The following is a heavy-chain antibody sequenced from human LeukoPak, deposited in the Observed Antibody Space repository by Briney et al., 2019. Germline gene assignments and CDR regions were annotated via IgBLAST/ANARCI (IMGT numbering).Heavy chain of an antibody. V-gene: IGHV1-2*06. CDR1: GYTFTGYY. D-gene: IGHD3-22*01. CDR3: ARDPYYYDSSGYYYGLHY. J-gene: IGHJ4*02. Sequence: GASVKVSCKASGYTFTGYYMHWVRQAPGQGLEWMGRINPNSGGTNYAQKFQGRVTKTRDTSISTAYMELSRLRSDDTAVYYCARDPYYYDSSGYYYGLHYWGQGTLVTVSS. CDR2: INPNSGGT.